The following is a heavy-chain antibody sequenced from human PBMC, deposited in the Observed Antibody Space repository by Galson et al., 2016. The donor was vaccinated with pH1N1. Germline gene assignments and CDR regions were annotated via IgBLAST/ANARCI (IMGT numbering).Heavy chain of an antibody. Sequence: SLRLSCAASGFTFSSYWMSWVRQAPGKGLEWVANIKQDGSEKYYVDSVKGRFTISRDNAKDSLYLHMGSLRVEDAAVYYCSREGAYLDTYYYYYGMDVWGLGTTVTVSS. CDR3: SREGAYLDTYYYYYGMDV. CDR2: IKQDGSEK. D-gene: IGHD3-16*01. J-gene: IGHJ6*02. CDR1: GFTFSSYW. V-gene: IGHV3-7*01.